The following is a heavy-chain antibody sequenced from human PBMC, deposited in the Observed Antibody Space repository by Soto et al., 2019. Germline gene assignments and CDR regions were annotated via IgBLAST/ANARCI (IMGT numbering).Heavy chain of an antibody. Sequence: EVQLVESGGGLVQPGGSLRLSCAAFGFKISSSSMNWVRQAPGRGLEWVAYISDSGSNTLYADSVKGRFTISRDNAKNSLYLQMNSLRAEDTAVYYCARARYEGYDILTGYYDYWGQGTLVTVSS. CDR3: ARARYEGYDILTGYYDY. CDR1: GFKISSSS. CDR2: ISDSGSNT. J-gene: IGHJ4*02. V-gene: IGHV3-48*04. D-gene: IGHD3-9*01.